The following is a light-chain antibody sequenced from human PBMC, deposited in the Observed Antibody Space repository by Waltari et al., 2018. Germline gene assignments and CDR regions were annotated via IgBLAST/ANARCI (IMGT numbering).Light chain of an antibody. J-gene: IGKJ1*01. CDR3: QQYATSVWT. CDR1: QSVSSSH. Sequence: EIVLTQSPGILSLSPGERATLSCKASQSVSSSHLAWYQQKSGQAPRLLIYCSSGRPTDIPDRFSGSGSGTDFTLTITRLEPEDFAVYYCQQYATSVWTFGQGTRVELK. V-gene: IGKV3-20*01. CDR2: CSS.